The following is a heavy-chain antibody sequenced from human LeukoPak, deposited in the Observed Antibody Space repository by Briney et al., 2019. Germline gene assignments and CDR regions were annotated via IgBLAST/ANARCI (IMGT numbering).Heavy chain of an antibody. CDR3: ARVMYSSSWYDGTIWYFDL. CDR1: GYTFTGYY. D-gene: IGHD6-13*01. Sequence: ASVKVSCKASGYTFTGYYMHWVRQAPGQGLEWMGWINPNSGATNSAQKFQGRVTMTRDTSISTAYMELSRLRSDDTAVYYCARVMYSSSWYDGTIWYFDLWGRGTLVTVSS. J-gene: IGHJ2*01. V-gene: IGHV1-2*02. CDR2: INPNSGAT.